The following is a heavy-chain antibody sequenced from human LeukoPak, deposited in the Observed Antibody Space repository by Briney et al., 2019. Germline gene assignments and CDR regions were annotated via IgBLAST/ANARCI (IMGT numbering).Heavy chain of an antibody. Sequence: GGSLRLSCAASGFTFTSYGMHWVRQAPGKGLEWVAVIWYDGGNKYYADSVKGRFTISRDSSKNTLFLQMNSLRAEDTAVYYCARGWPIPATHPIDYWGQGALVTVSS. CDR3: ARGWPIPATHPIDY. CDR2: IWYDGGNK. CDR1: GFTFTSYG. V-gene: IGHV3-33*08. J-gene: IGHJ4*02. D-gene: IGHD2-2*02.